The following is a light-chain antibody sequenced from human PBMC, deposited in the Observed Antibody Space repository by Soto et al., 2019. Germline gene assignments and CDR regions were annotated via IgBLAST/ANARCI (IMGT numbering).Light chain of an antibody. J-gene: IGKJ1*01. CDR1: QSVSSSY. V-gene: IGKV3-20*01. CDR2: GAS. Sequence: EIVGTQSPGTLSLSPGERATLSCRASQSVSSSYLAWYQQKPGQAPRLLIYGASSRATGIPDRFSGSGSGTDFPLTISRLEPEEFAVYYCQQYSSSPRTFGQGTKVKIK. CDR3: QQYSSSPRT.